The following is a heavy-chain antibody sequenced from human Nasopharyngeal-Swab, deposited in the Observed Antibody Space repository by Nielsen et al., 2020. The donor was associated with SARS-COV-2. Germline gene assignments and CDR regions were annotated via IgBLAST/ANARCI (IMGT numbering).Heavy chain of an antibody. CDR1: GLSFSEFW. CDR2: INKDGSEK. V-gene: IGHV3-7*01. D-gene: IGHD5-12*01. J-gene: IGHJ4*02. Sequence: GGSLRLSCAASGLSFSEFWMYWVRQAPGKGLEWVASINKDGSEKYYGDSVRGRFTTSRDSAENSLSLQMNSLRGEDTAVYYCARDRGYYAFDYWGRGTLVTVSS. CDR3: ARDRGYYAFDY.